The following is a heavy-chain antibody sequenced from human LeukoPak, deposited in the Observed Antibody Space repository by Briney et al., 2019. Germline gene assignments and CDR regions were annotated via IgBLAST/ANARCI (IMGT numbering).Heavy chain of an antibody. CDR1: DYTFSRYG. CDR2: ISGYNGNT. J-gene: IGHJ4*02. D-gene: IGHD6-13*01. CDR3: ATLSGDPRYSSSWFPYYFDY. V-gene: IGHV1-18*01. Sequence: GASVKVSCKASDYTFSRYGISWVRQAPGQGLEWMGGISGYNGNTNYAQKLQDRVTMTTDTSTSTAYMELKSLISDDTAVYYCATLSGDPRYSSSWFPYYFDYWGQGTLVTVPS.